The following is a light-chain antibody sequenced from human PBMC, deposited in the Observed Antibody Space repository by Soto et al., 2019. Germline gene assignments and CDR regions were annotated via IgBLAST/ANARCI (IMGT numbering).Light chain of an antibody. CDR2: AAS. CDR1: QSVNTY. Sequence: DIQMTQPPSSLSAPVGDRVTITCRASQSVNTYLHWYQQKPGKAPKLLIFAASNLQSGVPSRFSGSGSGTNFTLCLNSLQPEDFATYYCQQGYSNPWTFGQGTKVDIK. V-gene: IGKV1-39*01. CDR3: QQGYSNPWT. J-gene: IGKJ1*01.